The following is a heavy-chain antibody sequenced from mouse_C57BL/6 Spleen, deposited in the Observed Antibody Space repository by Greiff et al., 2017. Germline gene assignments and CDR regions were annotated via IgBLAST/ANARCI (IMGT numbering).Heavy chain of an antibody. Sequence: QVQLQQPGAELVRPGSSVKLSCKASGYTFTSYWMDWVKQRPGQGLEWIGNIYPSDSETHYNQKFKDKATLTVDKSSSTAYMQLSSLTSEDSAVYYCARFSTVVATPDYWGQGTTLTVSS. CDR3: ARFSTVVATPDY. D-gene: IGHD1-1*01. CDR2: IYPSDSET. V-gene: IGHV1-61*01. J-gene: IGHJ2*01. CDR1: GYTFTSYW.